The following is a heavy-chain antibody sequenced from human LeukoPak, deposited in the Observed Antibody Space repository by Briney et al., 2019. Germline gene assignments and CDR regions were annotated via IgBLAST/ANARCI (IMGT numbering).Heavy chain of an antibody. CDR2: ISGSGGST. D-gene: IGHD2-2*01. CDR1: GFTFSSYA. J-gene: IGHJ4*02. Sequence: GGSLRLSCAASGFTFSSYAMSWVRQAPGKGLEWVSAISGSGGSTYYADSVKGRFTISRDNAKNSLYLQMNSLRAEDTAVYYCARDRDCSSTSCYSRPIDYWGQGTLVTVSS. CDR3: ARDRDCSSTSCYSRPIDY. V-gene: IGHV3-23*01.